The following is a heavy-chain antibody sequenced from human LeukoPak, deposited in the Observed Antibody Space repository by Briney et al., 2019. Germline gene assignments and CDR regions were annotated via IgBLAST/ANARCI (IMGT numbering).Heavy chain of an antibody. V-gene: IGHV3-48*03. CDR2: ISSSGSTI. J-gene: IGHJ5*02. Sequence: GGSLRLSCAASGFTFSSYEMNWVRQAPGKGLEWVSYISSSGSTIYYADSVKGRFTISRDNAKNSLYLQMNSLRAEDTAVYYCARDLSSRNWFDPWGQGTLVTVSS. D-gene: IGHD3-16*02. CDR3: ARDLSSRNWFDP. CDR1: GFTFSSYE.